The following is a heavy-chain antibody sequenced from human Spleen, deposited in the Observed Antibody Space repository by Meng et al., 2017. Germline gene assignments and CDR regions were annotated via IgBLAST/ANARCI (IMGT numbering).Heavy chain of an antibody. D-gene: IGHD6-13*01. J-gene: IGHJ4*01. CDR1: GYNFPDYY. Sequence: QVQLVQAGAEVKKPGASVKVSCKPSGYNFPDYYIHWVRRAPGQGLEWMGRIDPKTGDTHYALKFQGRVTMTGDTSISTAYMELSGLRSDDTAMYYCARDEDISAAGKLFGDYWGHGTLVTASS. CDR2: IDPKTGDT. CDR3: ARDEDISAAGKLFGDY. V-gene: IGHV1-2*06.